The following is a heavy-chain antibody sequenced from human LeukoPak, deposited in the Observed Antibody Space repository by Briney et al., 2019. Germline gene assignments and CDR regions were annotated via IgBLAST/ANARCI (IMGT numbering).Heavy chain of an antibody. Sequence: SETLSLTCTVSGGIISGHYWSWLRQPPGKGLEWIGYICYTRSTDYNPSLRSRITMSVDTSKNQFSLRLTSVTAADTAVYYCARQNPAVGGQGLDYWGQGILVTVFS. CDR2: ICYTRST. V-gene: IGHV4-59*08. CDR1: GGIISGHY. J-gene: IGHJ4*02. CDR3: ARQNPAVGGQGLDY. D-gene: IGHD6-13*01.